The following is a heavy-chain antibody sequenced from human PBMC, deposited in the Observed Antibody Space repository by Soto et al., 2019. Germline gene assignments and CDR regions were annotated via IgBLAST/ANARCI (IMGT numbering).Heavy chain of an antibody. CDR1: GYTFTGYY. J-gene: IGHJ4*02. V-gene: IGHV1-2*02. CDR2: INPNSGGT. CDR3: ARWAGNYCDSSGNDY. Sequence: ASVKVSCKASGYTFTGYYMHWVRQAPGQGLEWMGWINPNSGGTNYAQKFQGRVTMTRDTSISTAYMELSRLRSDDTAVYYCARWAGNYCDSSGNDYWGQGTLVTVSS. D-gene: IGHD3-22*01.